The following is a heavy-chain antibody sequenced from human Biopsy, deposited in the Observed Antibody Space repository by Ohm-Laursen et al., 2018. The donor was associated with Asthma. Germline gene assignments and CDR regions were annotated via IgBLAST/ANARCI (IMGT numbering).Heavy chain of an antibody. D-gene: IGHD1-26*01. J-gene: IGHJ4*02. CDR1: GFTFRHYG. CDR3: AKDVFPGWELRRGLDY. V-gene: IGHV3-30*18. CDR2: ISFDGSNK. Sequence: SLRLSCSAPGFTFRHYGMHWVRQAPGKGLEWVAVISFDGSNKNYTDSVKGRVTISRDNSRNTLHLQMNSLRAEDTAVYYCAKDVFPGWELRRGLDYWGQGTLVTVSS.